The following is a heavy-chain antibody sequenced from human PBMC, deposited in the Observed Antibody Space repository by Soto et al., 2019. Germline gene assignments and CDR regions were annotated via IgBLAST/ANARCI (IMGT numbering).Heavy chain of an antibody. Sequence: EVQLLESGGGLVQPGGSLRLSCAASGFTFSSYAMSWVRQAPGKGLEWVSAISSSSSYIYYADSVKGRFTISRDNAKNSLYLQMNSLRAEDTAVYYCARVVIAYYGMDVWGQGTTVTVSS. J-gene: IGHJ6*02. CDR2: ISSSSSYI. CDR3: ARVVIAYYGMDV. D-gene: IGHD3-22*01. V-gene: IGHV3-21*01. CDR1: GFTFSSYA.